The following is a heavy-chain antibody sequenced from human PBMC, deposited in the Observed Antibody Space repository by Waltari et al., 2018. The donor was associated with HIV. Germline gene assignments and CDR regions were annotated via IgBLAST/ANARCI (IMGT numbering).Heavy chain of an antibody. CDR2: IYHSGST. CDR1: GGSISSSNW. J-gene: IGHJ6*02. D-gene: IGHD2-15*01. V-gene: IGHV4-4*02. Sequence: QVQLQESGPGLVKPSGTLSLTCAVSGGSISSSNWWSWVRQPPGKGLGWIGEIYHSGSTNYNPSLMSRVTISVDKSKNQFSLKLSSVTAADTAVYYCARGGYCSGGSCYSPYYYGMDVWGQGTTVTVSS. CDR3: ARGGYCSGGSCYSPYYYGMDV.